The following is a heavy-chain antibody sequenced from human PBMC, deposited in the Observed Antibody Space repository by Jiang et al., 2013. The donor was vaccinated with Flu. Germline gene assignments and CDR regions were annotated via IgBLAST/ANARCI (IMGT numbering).Heavy chain of an antibody. Sequence: PTQTLTLTCTFSGFSLSTSGVGVGWIRQPPGKALEWLALIYWDDDKRYSPSLKSRLTITKDTSKNQVVLTMTNMDPVDTATYYCARHSSGYPILYYFDYWGQGTLVTVSS. CDR2: IYWDDDK. J-gene: IGHJ4*02. CDR1: GFSLSTSGVG. V-gene: IGHV2-5*02. CDR3: ARHSSGYPILYYFDY. D-gene: IGHD3-22*01.